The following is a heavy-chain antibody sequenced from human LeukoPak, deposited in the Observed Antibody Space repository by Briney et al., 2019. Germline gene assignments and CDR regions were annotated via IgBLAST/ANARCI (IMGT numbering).Heavy chain of an antibody. CDR2: ISSSSSYI. D-gene: IGHD5-24*01. V-gene: IGHV3-21*01. J-gene: IGHJ4*02. Sequence: GGSQTLSCAASGFTFSSYSMNWVRQAPGKGLEWVSSISSSSSYIYYADSVKGRFTISRDNAKNSLYLQMNSLRAEDTAVYYCARDRYAVEMATISPIDYWGRGTLDPVSS. CDR1: GFTFSSYS. CDR3: ARDRYAVEMATISPIDY.